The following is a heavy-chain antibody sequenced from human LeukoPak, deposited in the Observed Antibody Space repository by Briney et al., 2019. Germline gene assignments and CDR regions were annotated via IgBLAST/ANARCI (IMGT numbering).Heavy chain of an antibody. J-gene: IGHJ5*02. Sequence: GESLKISCKGSGYSFTSYWISWVRQMPGKGLEWMGIIYPGDSDYRYRPSFQGQVTISADKSISTAYLQWSSLKASDTAMYYCARRVVVAGWFDPWGQGTLVTVSS. D-gene: IGHD2-2*01. CDR2: IYPGDSDY. CDR3: ARRVVVAGWFDP. V-gene: IGHV5-51*01. CDR1: GYSFTSYW.